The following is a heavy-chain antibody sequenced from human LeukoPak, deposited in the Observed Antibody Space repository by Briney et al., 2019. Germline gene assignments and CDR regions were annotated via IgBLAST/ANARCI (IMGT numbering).Heavy chain of an antibody. CDR2: IYYSGST. CDR1: GGSISSSSYY. J-gene: IGHJ4*02. V-gene: IGHV4-39*01. Sequence: PSETLSLTCTVSGGSISSSSYYWGWIRQPPGKGLEWIGTIYYSGSTYYNPSLKSRVTISVNTSKNQFSLKLRSVTAADTAVYYCATGYTSNCPYNWGQGTLVTVSS. D-gene: IGHD6-13*01. CDR3: ATGYTSNCPYN.